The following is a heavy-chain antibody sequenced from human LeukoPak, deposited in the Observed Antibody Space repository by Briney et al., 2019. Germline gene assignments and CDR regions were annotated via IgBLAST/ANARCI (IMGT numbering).Heavy chain of an antibody. J-gene: IGHJ4*02. V-gene: IGHV1-58*02. Sequence: ASVKVSCKASGFTFTSSAMQWVRQARGQRLEWIGWIVVGSGNTNYAQKFQERVTITRDMSTSTAYMELSSLRSEDTAVYYCAANNFSSGWYQPHGYWGQGTLVTVTS. CDR2: IVVGSGNT. D-gene: IGHD6-19*01. CDR3: AANNFSSGWYQPHGY. CDR1: GFTFTSSA.